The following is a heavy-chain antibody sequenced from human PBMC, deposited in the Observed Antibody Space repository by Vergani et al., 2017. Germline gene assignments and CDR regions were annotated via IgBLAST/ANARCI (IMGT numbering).Heavy chain of an antibody. Sequence: QVQLVESGGGVVQPGKSLRLSCAASGFTFRNHGMHWVRQAPGKGPEWVAVIWFDGDNKYYADSVKGRFTIARDNSKNTLFLQMNSLRAEDTAVYYCVIDRRPEVVNIFDYWGRGTLVTVSS. J-gene: IGHJ4*02. CDR2: IWFDGDNK. CDR3: VIDRRPEVVNIFDY. CDR1: GFTFRNHG. D-gene: IGHD4-23*01. V-gene: IGHV3-33*01.